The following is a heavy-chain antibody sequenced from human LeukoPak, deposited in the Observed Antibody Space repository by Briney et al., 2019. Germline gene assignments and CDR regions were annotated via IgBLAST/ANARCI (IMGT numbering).Heavy chain of an antibody. J-gene: IGHJ4*02. CDR3: AIYRSIGAAGDLSDY. CDR2: LSSSSSTM. V-gene: IGHV3-48*02. D-gene: IGHD6-13*01. Sequence: GESLRLSCAASGFTFSGHSMNWLPQARGKAGEGVSYLSSSSSTMYYADSVKGRFTISRDNANNSLYLQMNSLRDEDTAVYYCAIYRSIGAAGDLSDYWGQGTLVTVSS. CDR1: GFTFSGHS.